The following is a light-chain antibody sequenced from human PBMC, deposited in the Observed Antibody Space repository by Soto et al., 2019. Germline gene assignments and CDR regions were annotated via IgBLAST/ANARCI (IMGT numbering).Light chain of an antibody. J-gene: IGKJ1*01. CDR2: GVS. CDR3: LQYGRSPKP. V-gene: IGKV3-20*01. CDR1: QSVISNY. Sequence: EIGLSQSPGTLSLYPGERATLSCRASQSVISNYLAWYQQKPGLAPRLLIYGVSIRATGIPDRFSGSGSGTDFTLTISRLEPEDFAVYYCLQYGRSPKPFGQ.